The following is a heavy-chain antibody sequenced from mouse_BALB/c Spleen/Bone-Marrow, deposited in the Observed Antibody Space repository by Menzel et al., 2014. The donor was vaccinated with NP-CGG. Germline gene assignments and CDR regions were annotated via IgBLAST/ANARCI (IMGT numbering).Heavy chain of an antibody. J-gene: IGHJ1*01. Sequence: EVKLMESGGGLVQPGGPLILSCATSGFTFTDYYMSWVRRPPGKALEWLGFIRNKANGYTTEYSASVKGRFTISRDNSQSILYLQMNILRTEDSATYYCARDRNYDIHWYSDVWGAGTTVTVSS. CDR2: IRNKANGYTT. CDR3: ARDRNYDIHWYSDV. V-gene: IGHV7-3*02. CDR1: GFTFTDYY. D-gene: IGHD1-1*01.